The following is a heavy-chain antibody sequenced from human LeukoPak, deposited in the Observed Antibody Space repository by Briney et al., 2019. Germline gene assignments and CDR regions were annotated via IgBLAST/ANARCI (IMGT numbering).Heavy chain of an antibody. J-gene: IGHJ4*02. D-gene: IGHD3-3*01. V-gene: IGHV3-23*01. CDR2: ISGSGAST. CDR3: ARDLDRKLRFLEWLLPLTLYY. Sequence: GGSLRLSCAASGFTFSSYAMSWVRQAPGKGLEWVSGISGSGASTYYADSVRGRFTISRDTSKNTVYLQMNSLRPEDTAVYYCARDLDRKLRFLEWLLPLTLYYWGQGALVTVSS. CDR1: GFTFSSYA.